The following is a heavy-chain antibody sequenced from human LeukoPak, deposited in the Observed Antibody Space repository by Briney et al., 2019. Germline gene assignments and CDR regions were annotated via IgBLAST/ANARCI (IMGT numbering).Heavy chain of an antibody. J-gene: IGHJ3*02. CDR3: ARDQWDYDSSGYSHAFDI. D-gene: IGHD3-22*01. V-gene: IGHV3-53*01. Sequence: GGSLRLSCAASGFTVSSNYMSWVRQAPGKGLEWVSVIYSGGSTYYADSVKGRFTISRDNSKNTLYLQMNSLRAEDTAVYYCARDQWDYDSSGYSHAFDIWGQGTMVTVSS. CDR2: IYSGGST. CDR1: GFTVSSNY.